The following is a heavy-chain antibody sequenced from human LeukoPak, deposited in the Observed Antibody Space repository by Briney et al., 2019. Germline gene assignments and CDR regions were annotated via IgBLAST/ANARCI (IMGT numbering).Heavy chain of an antibody. CDR1: GYTFTTYY. V-gene: IGHV1-46*01. CDR3: ARALVPRDSSGYYWGNYFDY. Sequence: ASVKVSRKASGYTFTTYYMHWVRQAPGQGLEWMGITNPSGGTTSYPQKFRGRVSMTSDTSTTTVYMELSSLRSEDTAVYYCARALVPRDSSGYYWGNYFDYWGQGTLVTVSS. D-gene: IGHD3-22*01. J-gene: IGHJ4*02. CDR2: TNPSGGTT.